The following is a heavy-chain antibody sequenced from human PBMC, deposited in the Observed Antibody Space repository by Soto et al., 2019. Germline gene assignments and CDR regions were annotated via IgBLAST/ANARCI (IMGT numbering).Heavy chain of an antibody. J-gene: IGHJ3*02. Sequence: QVQLQESGPGLVKPSETLSLTCTVSGGSISNYYWSWMRQAPGKGLEWIGYMYYTGSTNYNPSLKSRVTISGDTSKEQLSLRLKSVLATDTAAYYCASRTPAVNAFDIWGQWTMVTVAS. CDR3: ASRTPAVNAFDI. CDR1: GGSISNYY. V-gene: IGHV4-59*01. CDR2: MYYTGST.